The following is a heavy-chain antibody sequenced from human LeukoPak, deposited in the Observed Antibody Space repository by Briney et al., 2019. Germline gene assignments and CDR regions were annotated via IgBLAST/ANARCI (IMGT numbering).Heavy chain of an antibody. J-gene: IGHJ4*02. CDR1: GFTFSGCW. Sequence: PGGSLRLSCAASGFTFSGCWMSWARQAPGKGLEWVANIKEDGSEKHYVESVKGRFTISRDNAENSLYLHMNGLRAEDTAVYYCAKYGQLEDWGQGTLVTVSS. D-gene: IGHD1-1*01. V-gene: IGHV3-7*03. CDR2: IKEDGSEK. CDR3: AKYGQLED.